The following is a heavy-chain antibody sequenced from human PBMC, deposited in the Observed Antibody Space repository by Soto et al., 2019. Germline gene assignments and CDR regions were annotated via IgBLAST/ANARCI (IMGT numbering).Heavy chain of an antibody. CDR2: ISRSGATI. Sequence: SCAASGFIFSDYYMSWIRQAPGKGLEWVSYISRSGATIFYAGSVKGRFTISRDNAKNSLYLQMNSLRAEDTAVYYCAREIDTTVRGIVISDGMDVWGQGTTVTVSS. D-gene: IGHD3-10*01. CDR1: GFIFSDYY. CDR3: AREIDTTVRGIVISDGMDV. J-gene: IGHJ6*02. V-gene: IGHV3-11*01.